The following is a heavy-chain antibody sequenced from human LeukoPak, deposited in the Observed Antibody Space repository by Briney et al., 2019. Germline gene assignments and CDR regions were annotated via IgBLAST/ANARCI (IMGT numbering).Heavy chain of an antibody. CDR2: INPNSGGT. Sequence: GASVKASCKASGYTFTGYYMHWVRQAPGQGLEWMGWINPNSGGTNYAQKFQGRVTMTRDTSISTAYMELSRLRSDDTAVYYCARGRGSTSSNFDYWGQGTLVTVSS. CDR3: ARGRGSTSSNFDY. J-gene: IGHJ4*02. D-gene: IGHD2-2*01. CDR1: GYTFTGYY. V-gene: IGHV1-2*02.